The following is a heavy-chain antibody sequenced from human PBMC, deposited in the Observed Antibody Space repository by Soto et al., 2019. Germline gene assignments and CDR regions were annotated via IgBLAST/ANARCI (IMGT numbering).Heavy chain of an antibody. CDR1: GVSISESSHY. Sequence: QLLLQESGPGLVKPSETLSLTCAVSGVSISESSHYWAWIRQPPGKGLEWIASIYYTGRTDYNPPLRTRLTISIYTSRYQFSLNLSSVSAANMAVYYCARHLGNYGYGAFVFWGQGTLNPVSP. V-gene: IGHV4-39*01. CDR3: ARHLGNYGYGAFVF. J-gene: IGHJ1*01. CDR2: IYYTGRT. D-gene: IGHD4-17*01.